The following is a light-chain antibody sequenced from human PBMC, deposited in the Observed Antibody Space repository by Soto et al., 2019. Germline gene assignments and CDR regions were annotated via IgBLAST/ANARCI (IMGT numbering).Light chain of an antibody. V-gene: IGKV3-20*01. CDR2: GAS. J-gene: IGKJ1*01. CDR3: QQHGSSPQT. CDR1: QSVSSNY. Sequence: IVLTQSPGTLSLSPGERATLSCRXSQSVSSNYLAWYQQKPGQAPRLLIYGASSRATGIPDRFSGSGSGTDFTLTISRLEPEDFAVYYCQQHGSSPQTFGQGTKVDVK.